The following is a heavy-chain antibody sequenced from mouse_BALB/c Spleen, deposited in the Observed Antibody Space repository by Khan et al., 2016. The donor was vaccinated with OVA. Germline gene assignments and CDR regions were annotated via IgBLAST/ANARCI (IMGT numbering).Heavy chain of an antibody. CDR1: GYTFTDFA. Sequence: QVQLQQSGAELVRPGVSVKISCKGSGYTFTDFAMHWVKQSHAKSLEWIGVISTYYGDADYNQKLKGKATMTVDTSSSTAYMELARLTSEDSAIYYCAGGSGNSRFAYWGQGTLVTVSA. J-gene: IGHJ3*01. V-gene: IGHV1S137*01. D-gene: IGHD1-3*01. CDR3: AGGSGNSRFAY. CDR2: ISTYYGDA.